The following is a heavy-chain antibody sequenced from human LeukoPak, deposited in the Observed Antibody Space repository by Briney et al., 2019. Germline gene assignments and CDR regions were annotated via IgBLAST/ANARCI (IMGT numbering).Heavy chain of an antibody. Sequence: WASVKVSCKVSGYTLTELSMHWVRQAPGKGREWVGGFDREDGETIYAQKFQGRVTMTEDTSTDTAYMELSSLRSEDTAVYYCANKLEGDDYGDYFDYWGQGTLVTVSS. V-gene: IGHV1-24*01. CDR3: ANKLEGDDYGDYFDY. D-gene: IGHD4-17*01. CDR1: GYTLTELS. J-gene: IGHJ4*02. CDR2: FDREDGET.